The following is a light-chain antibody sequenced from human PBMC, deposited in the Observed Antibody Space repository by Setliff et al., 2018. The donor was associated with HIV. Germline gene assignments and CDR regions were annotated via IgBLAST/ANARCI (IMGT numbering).Light chain of an antibody. J-gene: IGLJ1*01. Sequence: QSALTQPASVSGSPGQSITISCTGTSGDVGFYNFVSWYQLHPGKAPKLIIYEVSNRPSGVSNRFSGSKSGNTASLTISGRQPEYGADYYCSSYTNSVTVVFGTGTKVTVL. V-gene: IGLV2-14*01. CDR2: EVS. CDR1: SGDVGFYNF. CDR3: SSYTNSVTVV.